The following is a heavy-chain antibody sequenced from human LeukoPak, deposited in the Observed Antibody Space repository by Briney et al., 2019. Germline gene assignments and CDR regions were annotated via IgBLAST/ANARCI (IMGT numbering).Heavy chain of an antibody. CDR1: GGPLSDYY. J-gene: IGHJ6*04. Sequence: KPSETLSLTCTVSGGPLSDYYWDWIRQPPGKGLEWIGYIYYSGSTTYNPSLKSRVTMSVDTAKNQFSLKLRSVTAADTAVYYCARVDFCSKSNCYLRPTDVWGKGTTVTVSS. V-gene: IGHV4-59*01. CDR2: IYYSGST. CDR3: ARVDFCSKSNCYLRPTDV. D-gene: IGHD3-3*01.